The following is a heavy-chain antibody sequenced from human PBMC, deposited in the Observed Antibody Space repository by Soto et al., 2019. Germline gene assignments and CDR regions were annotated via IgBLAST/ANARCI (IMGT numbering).Heavy chain of an antibody. J-gene: IGHJ4*02. Sequence: EVQLVETGGGLIQRGGSLRLSCAASGFSVSSNYMSWVRQAPGKGLEWVSLIDSGSSTYYADSVKGRFTIYRDSSKNTLYLQMNSLRAEDTAVYYCARASYYYDGSGYPSYFDYWGQGTLVTVSS. CDR3: ARASYYYDGSGYPSYFDY. CDR1: GFSVSSNY. D-gene: IGHD3-22*01. CDR2: IDSGSST. V-gene: IGHV3-53*02.